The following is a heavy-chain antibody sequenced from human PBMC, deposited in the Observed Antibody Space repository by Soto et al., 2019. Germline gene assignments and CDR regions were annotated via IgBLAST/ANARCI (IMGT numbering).Heavy chain of an antibody. Sequence: PGGSLRLSCTASGFIVGSYWMTWVRHVPGKGLQWVANIKRDGSEKYYVDFVKGRFTISRDNADNSVFLDMNNLRVDDTATYYCARVRATDYEIDYWGQGALVTVSS. CDR1: GFIVGSYW. J-gene: IGHJ4*02. V-gene: IGHV3-7*03. D-gene: IGHD4-17*01. CDR2: IKRDGSEK. CDR3: ARVRATDYEIDY.